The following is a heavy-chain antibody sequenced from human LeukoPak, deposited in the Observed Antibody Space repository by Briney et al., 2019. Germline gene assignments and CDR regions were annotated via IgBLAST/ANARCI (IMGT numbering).Heavy chain of an antibody. CDR3: ASPDGQYYDILTGYPGY. V-gene: IGHV3-7*02. CDR2: IRQDGSER. CDR1: GFSFSSYW. D-gene: IGHD3-9*01. J-gene: IGHJ4*02. Sequence: GGSLRLSCAASGFSFSSYWMSWVRQAPGKGLEWVANIRQDGSERKYLDSVKGRFTISRDNSKNTLYLQMNSLRAEDTAVYYCASPDGQYYDILTGYPGYWGQGTLVTVSS.